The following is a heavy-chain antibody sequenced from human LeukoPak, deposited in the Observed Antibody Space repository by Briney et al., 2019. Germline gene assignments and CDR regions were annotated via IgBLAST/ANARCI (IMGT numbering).Heavy chain of an antibody. Sequence: ETLSLTCTVSGDSINSGRHFWSWIRQPPGKGLEWIGEINRSGSTNYNPSLKSRVTISVDTSKNQFSLKLSSVTAADTAVYYCARGRYYGSGSYRYYYYYGMDVWGQGTTVTVSS. CDR3: ARGRYYGSGSYRYYYYYGMDV. CDR2: INRSGST. CDR1: GDSINSGRHF. D-gene: IGHD3-10*01. V-gene: IGHV4-61*01. J-gene: IGHJ6*02.